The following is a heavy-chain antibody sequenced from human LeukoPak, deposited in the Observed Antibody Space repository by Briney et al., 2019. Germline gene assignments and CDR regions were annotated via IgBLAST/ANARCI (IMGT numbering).Heavy chain of an antibody. CDR3: ARILPRQYRPPYYYYMDV. CDR2: ICSSSSTI. J-gene: IGHJ6*03. V-gene: IGHV3-48*01. CDR1: GFTFSSYS. Sequence: GGSLRLSCAASGFTFSSYSMNWVRLDPGAGLEWASYICSSSSTIYYADSVKGRFTISRDNAKNSLYLQMNSLRAEDTAVYYCARILPRQYRPPYYYYMDVWGKGTTVTVSS. D-gene: IGHD4-11*01.